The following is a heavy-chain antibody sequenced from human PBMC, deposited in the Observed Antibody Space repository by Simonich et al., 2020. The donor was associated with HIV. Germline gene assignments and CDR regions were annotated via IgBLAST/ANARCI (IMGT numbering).Heavy chain of an antibody. Sequence: EVQLVESGGGLVQPGGSLRLSCAASGFTFSNSDMNWVHQAPGKGLEWVSGVSWNGSRTKYAESVKGRFIISRDNSRNTLYLQTNSLRAEDTAVYYCARDSAIGTYDFWGQGTLVTVSS. CDR3: ARDSAIGTYDF. J-gene: IGHJ4*02. D-gene: IGHD1-1*01. CDR1: GFTFSNSD. CDR2: VSWNGSRT. V-gene: IGHV3-35*01.